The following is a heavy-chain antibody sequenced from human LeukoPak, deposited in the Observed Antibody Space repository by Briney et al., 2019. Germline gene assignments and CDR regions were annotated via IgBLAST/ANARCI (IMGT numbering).Heavy chain of an antibody. CDR1: GGSISGYF. Sequence: SETLSLTCTVSGGSISGYFWSWIRQPPGMGLEWIGYIYYSGSSGSTHYNPSLRSRVTISVDTSKDQFSLKLSSVTAADTAVYYCARDISSSSWFSNWFDPWGQGTLVTVSS. CDR2: IYYSGSSGST. J-gene: IGHJ5*02. CDR3: ARDISSSSWFSNWFDP. V-gene: IGHV4-59*01. D-gene: IGHD6-13*01.